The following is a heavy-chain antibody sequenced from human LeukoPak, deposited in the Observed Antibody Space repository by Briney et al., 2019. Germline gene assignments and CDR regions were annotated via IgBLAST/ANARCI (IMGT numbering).Heavy chain of an antibody. J-gene: IGHJ4*02. D-gene: IGHD6-13*01. CDR2: ISGSGGST. CDR1: GFTFSSYG. Sequence: PGRSLRLSCAASGFTFSSYGMHWVRQAPGKGLEWVSAISGSGGSTYYADSVKGRFTISRDNSKNTLYLQMNSLRAEDTAVYYCAKAGSSSWYFDYWGQGTLVTVSS. CDR3: AKAGSSSWYFDY. V-gene: IGHV3-23*01.